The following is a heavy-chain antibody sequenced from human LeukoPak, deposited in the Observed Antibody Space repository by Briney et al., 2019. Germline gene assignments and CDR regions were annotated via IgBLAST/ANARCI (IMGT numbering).Heavy chain of an antibody. J-gene: IGHJ6*03. D-gene: IGHD3-16*01. V-gene: IGHV1-18*01. CDR1: GYTFTSYG. CDR2: ISAYNGNT. CDR3: ARVRGDRDYYYYMDV. Sequence: AASVKVSCKASGYTFTSYGISWVRQAPGQGLEWMGWISAYNGNTNYAQKLQGRVTMTTDTSTSTAYMELRSLRSDDTAVYYCARVRGDRDYYYYMDVWGKGTAVTVSS.